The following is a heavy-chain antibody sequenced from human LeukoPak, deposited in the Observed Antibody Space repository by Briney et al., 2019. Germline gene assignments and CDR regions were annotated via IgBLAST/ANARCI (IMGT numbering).Heavy chain of an antibody. Sequence: PSETLSLTCTASGGSISSGDYYWNWIRQXXXXXLEWIGYIYNSGRTHTKPSLKSRVTISVDTSKKQLSLKLRYVTAADTAVYYCARGAKMATRGFDYWGQGTLVTVSS. CDR1: GGSISSGDYY. CDR2: IYNSGRT. CDR3: ARGAKMATRGFDY. D-gene: IGHD5-24*01. J-gene: IGHJ4*02. V-gene: IGHV4-31*03.